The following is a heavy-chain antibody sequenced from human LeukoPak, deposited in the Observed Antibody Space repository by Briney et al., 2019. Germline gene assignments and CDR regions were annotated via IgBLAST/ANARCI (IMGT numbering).Heavy chain of an antibody. Sequence: GRSLRLTCAASGFTFSSYGMHWVRQAPGKGLEWVAVISYDGSNKYYADSVKGRFTISRDNSKNTLYPQMNSLRAEDTAVYYCAKDVTYYDSSGAIFDYWGQGTLVTVSS. CDR1: GFTFSSYG. V-gene: IGHV3-30*18. CDR3: AKDVTYYDSSGAIFDY. D-gene: IGHD3-22*01. J-gene: IGHJ4*02. CDR2: ISYDGSNK.